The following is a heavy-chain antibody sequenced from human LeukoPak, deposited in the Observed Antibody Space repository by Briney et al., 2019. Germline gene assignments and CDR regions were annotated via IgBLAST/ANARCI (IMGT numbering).Heavy chain of an antibody. CDR1: GFTFSSYA. V-gene: IGHV3-23*01. D-gene: IGHD3-10*01. J-gene: IGHJ6*02. CDR2: ISGSGSST. CDR3: AKTSGSGNYYYYYGMDV. Sequence: PGGSLRLSCAASGFTFSSYAMSWVRQAPGKGLEWVSAISGSGSSTFYADSVKGRFTISRDNSKNTLYLQMNSLRAEDTAVYYCAKTSGSGNYYYYYGMDVWGQGTTVTVSS.